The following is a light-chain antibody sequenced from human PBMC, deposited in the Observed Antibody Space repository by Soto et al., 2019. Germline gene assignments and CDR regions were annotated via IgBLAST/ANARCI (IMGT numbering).Light chain of an antibody. CDR2: DAS. V-gene: IGKV3-20*01. J-gene: IGKJ3*01. CDR1: QSVSSNY. Sequence: DMVLPQAQGTLSLSPAERATLSCRASQSVSSNYLAWYQQKPGQAPRLLIYDASSRATGIPDRFSGSGSGTDFTLTIRGLEPEDFAVYYCQQYGRSLTFGPGTKVDIK. CDR3: QQYGRSLT.